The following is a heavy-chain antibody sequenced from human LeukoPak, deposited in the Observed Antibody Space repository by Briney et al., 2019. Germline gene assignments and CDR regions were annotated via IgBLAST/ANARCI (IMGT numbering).Heavy chain of an antibody. D-gene: IGHD4-17*01. CDR1: GFTFSSYS. CDR2: ISSSSSTI. V-gene: IGHV3-48*01. CDR3: ARDRFGYGDYPDY. J-gene: IGHJ4*02. Sequence: GGSLRLSCAASGFTFSSYSMNWVRQAPGKGLEWVSYISSSSSTIYYADSVKGRFTISRDNSKNTLYLQMNSLRAEDTAVYYCARDRFGYGDYPDYWGQGTLVTVSS.